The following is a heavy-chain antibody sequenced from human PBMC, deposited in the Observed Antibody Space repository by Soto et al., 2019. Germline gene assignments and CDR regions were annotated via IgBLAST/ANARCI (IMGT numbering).Heavy chain of an antibody. J-gene: IGHJ5*02. CDR1: GDSVSSNSAA. D-gene: IGHD1-26*01. Sequence: SETLSLTCAISGDSVSSNSAAWNWIRQSPSRGLEWLGRTYYRSKWYNDYAVSVKSRITINPDTSKNQFSLQLNSVTPEDTAVYYCARHSPYSTKVPGFDPWGQGTLVTVSS. CDR2: TYYRSKWYN. V-gene: IGHV6-1*01. CDR3: ARHSPYSTKVPGFDP.